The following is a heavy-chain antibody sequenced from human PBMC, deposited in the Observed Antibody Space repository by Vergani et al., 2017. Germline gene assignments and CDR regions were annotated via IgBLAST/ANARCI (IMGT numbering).Heavy chain of an antibody. CDR2: IYYSGST. D-gene: IGHD3-22*01. CDR3: ARGVWYDSNYYYYMDV. Sequence: QVQLQESGPGLVKPSETLSLTCTVSGGSISSYYWSWIRQPPGKGLEWIGYIYYSGSTNYNPSLKSRVTRSVHTSKNQFSRKLSSVTAADTAVYYCARGVWYDSNYYYYMDVWGKGTTVTVSS. J-gene: IGHJ6*03. CDR1: GGSISSYY. V-gene: IGHV4-59*01.